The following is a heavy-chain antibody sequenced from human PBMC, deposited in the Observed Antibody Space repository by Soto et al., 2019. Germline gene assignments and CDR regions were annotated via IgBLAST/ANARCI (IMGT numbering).Heavy chain of an antibody. Sequence: HPGGSLRLSCAASGFTFDDYTMHWVRQAPGKGLEWVSLISWDGGSTYYADSVKGRFTISRDNSKNSLYLQMNSLRTEDTALYYCAKDMEPWGSYREVDYWGQGTLVTVSS. D-gene: IGHD3-16*02. CDR1: GFTFDDYT. V-gene: IGHV3-43*01. J-gene: IGHJ4*02. CDR2: ISWDGGST. CDR3: AKDMEPWGSYREVDY.